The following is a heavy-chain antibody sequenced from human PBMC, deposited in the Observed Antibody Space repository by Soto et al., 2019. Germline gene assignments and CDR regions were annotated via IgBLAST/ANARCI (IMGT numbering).Heavy chain of an antibody. Sequence: KPSDTLSVTCTVCGGCISSYYWSWIRQPPGKGLEWIGYIYYSGSTNYNPSLKSRVTISVDTSKNQFSLKLSSVTAADTAVYYCARDVPTYGDYGHWFDPWGQGTLVTVSS. CDR2: IYYSGST. CDR1: GGCISSYY. J-gene: IGHJ5*02. V-gene: IGHV4-59*01. CDR3: ARDVPTYGDYGHWFDP. D-gene: IGHD4-17*01.